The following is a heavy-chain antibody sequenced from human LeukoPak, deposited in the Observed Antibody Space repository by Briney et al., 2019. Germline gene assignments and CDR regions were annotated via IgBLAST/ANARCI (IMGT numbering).Heavy chain of an antibody. CDR1: GFTFSDHA. J-gene: IGHJ4*02. Sequence: PGGSLRLSCGTSGFTFSDHAMPWVRQAPGKGLEWLAFIRNDGFYKYYSESGKGRFIISRDNSKNTLFLQMNSLRPDDTALYYCARAVAGSALDHWGQGTLVAVSS. V-gene: IGHV3-30*02. CDR3: ARAVAGSALDH. CDR2: IRNDGFYK. D-gene: IGHD3/OR15-3a*01.